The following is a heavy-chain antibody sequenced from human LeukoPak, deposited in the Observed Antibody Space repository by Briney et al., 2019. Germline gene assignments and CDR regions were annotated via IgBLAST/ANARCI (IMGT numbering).Heavy chain of an antibody. J-gene: IGHJ6*03. V-gene: IGHV4-39*01. D-gene: IGHD3-22*01. Sequence: PSQTLSLTCTVSGGSISSSSYYWGWIHQPPGRGLEWFGRIYYSGSTYYNPSLKSRVTISIDTSKNQFSLKLSSVAAADTAVYYCARHGRAIVDYYYYMDVWGTGTTVTVSS. CDR2: IYYSGST. CDR3: ARHGRAIVDYYYYMDV. CDR1: GGSISSSSYY.